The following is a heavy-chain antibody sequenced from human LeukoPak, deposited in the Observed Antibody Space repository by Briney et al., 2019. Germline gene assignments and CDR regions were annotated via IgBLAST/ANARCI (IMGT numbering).Heavy chain of an antibody. CDR1: GFPFSTYG. D-gene: IGHD1-1*01. J-gene: IGHJ6*03. V-gene: IGHV3-21*05. CDR2: ISNGGTYI. Sequence: GGSLRLSCAASGFPFSTYGMNWVRQAPGKGLEWVSYISNGGTYIYYADSVRGRFTISRDNAKNSVFLLMNSLRAEDTAVYYCARGTDYYYMDVWAKGPRSPSP. CDR3: ARGTDYYYMDV.